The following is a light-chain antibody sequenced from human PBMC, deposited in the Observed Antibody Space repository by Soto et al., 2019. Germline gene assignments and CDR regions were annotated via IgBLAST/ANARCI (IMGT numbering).Light chain of an antibody. Sequence: QPVLTQSPSASASLGASVKLTCTLSSGHSSYAIAWHQQQPEKGPRYLMKLDSDGSHTKGDAIPDRFSGSSSGAERYLTTSSLQSEEEAGSYCQTWGTGIHVVFGGGTKVTVL. CDR3: QTWGTGIHVV. V-gene: IGLV4-69*01. CDR1: SGHSSYA. J-gene: IGLJ2*01. CDR2: LDSDGSH.